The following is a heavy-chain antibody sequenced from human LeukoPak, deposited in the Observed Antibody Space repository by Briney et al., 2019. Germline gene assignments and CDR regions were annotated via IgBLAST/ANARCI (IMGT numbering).Heavy chain of an antibody. CDR2: ISSDGSSQ. V-gene: IGHV3-30*01. D-gene: IGHD6-19*01. CDR3: ARGTHSSGRAGFLGS. Sequence: GGSLRLSCAASGFTFSSNPMHWVRQAPGKGLQWVAGISSDGSSQHYPDSVKGRFTISRDNSKNTLYLEVNSLRGEDTAVYFCARGTHSSGRAGFLGSWGQGTLVAVSS. CDR1: GFTFSSNP. J-gene: IGHJ5*02.